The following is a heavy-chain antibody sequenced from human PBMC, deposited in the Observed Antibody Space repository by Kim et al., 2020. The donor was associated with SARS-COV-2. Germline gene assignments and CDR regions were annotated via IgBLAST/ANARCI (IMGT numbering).Heavy chain of an antibody. Sequence: TIYGEKLQGRVTMTEDTSTDTAYMELSSLTSEDTAVFYCATADYIAAPEYWGQGTLVTVSS. CDR2: T. D-gene: IGHD5-12*01. CDR3: ATADYIAAPEY. J-gene: IGHJ4*02. V-gene: IGHV1-24*01.